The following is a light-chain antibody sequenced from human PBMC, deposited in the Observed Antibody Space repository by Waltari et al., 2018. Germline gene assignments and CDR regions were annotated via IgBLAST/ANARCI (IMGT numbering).Light chain of an antibody. Sequence: DIQMTQSPSSLSASVGDRVTITCRASQGISNSVAWYQQKPGKAPKLLLSATSRLESGVPSRFSGSGSGTDYTLTITSLQPEDFAAYYCQQYYSTPPWTFGQGTKVEIK. CDR1: QGISNS. V-gene: IGKV1-NL1*01. CDR3: QQYYSTPPWT. CDR2: ATS. J-gene: IGKJ1*01.